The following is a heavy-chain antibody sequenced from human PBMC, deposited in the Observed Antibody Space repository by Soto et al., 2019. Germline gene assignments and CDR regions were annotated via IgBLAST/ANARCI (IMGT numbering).Heavy chain of an antibody. Sequence: PRGSLRLSCAASGFTFSSYGMHWVRQAPGKGLEWVAVISYDGSNKYYADSVKGRSTISRDNSKNTLYLQMNSLRAEDTAVYYCAKGWDRSKWLIFDYWGQGTLVTVSS. J-gene: IGHJ4*02. CDR3: AKGWDRSKWLIFDY. D-gene: IGHD3-22*01. V-gene: IGHV3-30*18. CDR2: ISYDGSNK. CDR1: GFTFSSYG.